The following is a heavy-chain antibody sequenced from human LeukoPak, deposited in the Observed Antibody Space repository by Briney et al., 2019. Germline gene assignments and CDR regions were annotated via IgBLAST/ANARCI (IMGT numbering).Heavy chain of an antibody. V-gene: IGHV4-38-2*02. Sequence: PSETLSLTCTVSGYPISSGYYWGWIRQPPGKGLEWIGSIYHSGSTYYNPSLKSRVTISVDTSKNQFSLKLSSVTAADTAVYYCARGGGYSSSWYYFDYWGQGTLVTVSS. J-gene: IGHJ4*02. CDR2: IYHSGST. CDR3: ARGGGYSSSWYYFDY. CDR1: GYPISSGYY. D-gene: IGHD6-13*01.